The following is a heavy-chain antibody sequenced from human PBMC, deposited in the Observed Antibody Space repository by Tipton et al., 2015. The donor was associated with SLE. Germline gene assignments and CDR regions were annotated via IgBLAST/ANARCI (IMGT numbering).Heavy chain of an antibody. Sequence: LRLSCAVYGGSFSGYYWSWIRQPPGKGLEWIGEINHSGSTNYNPSLKSRVTISVDTSKNQFSLKLSSVTAADTAVYYCARTSGYYDRCYFDIWGQGTMVTVSS. V-gene: IGHV4-34*01. CDR2: INHSGST. D-gene: IGHD3-22*01. CDR3: ARTSGYYDRCYFDI. CDR1: GGSFSGYY. J-gene: IGHJ3*02.